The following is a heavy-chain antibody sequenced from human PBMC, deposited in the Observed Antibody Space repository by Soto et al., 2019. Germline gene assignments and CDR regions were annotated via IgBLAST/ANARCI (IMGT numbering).Heavy chain of an antibody. J-gene: IGHJ6*02. D-gene: IGHD3-3*01. Sequence: GGSLRLSCAASGFTFSSYGMHWVRQAPGKGLEWVAVISYDGSNKYYADSVKGRFTISRDNSKNTLYLQMNSLRAEDTAVYYCAKDGGYYYYGMDVWGQGTTVTSP. CDR1: GFTFSSYG. CDR2: ISYDGSNK. CDR3: AKDGGYYYYGMDV. V-gene: IGHV3-30*18.